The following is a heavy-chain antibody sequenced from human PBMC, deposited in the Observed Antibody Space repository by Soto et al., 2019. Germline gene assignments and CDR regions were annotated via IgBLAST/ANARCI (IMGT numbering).Heavy chain of an antibody. CDR2: IIPILGIA. Sequence: SVKVSCKASGGTFSSYTISWVRQAPGQGLEWMGRIIPILGIANYAQKFQGRVTITADKSTSTAYMELSSLRSEDTAVYYCARGGDDYGDYRDYWGQGTLVTVSS. V-gene: IGHV1-69*02. J-gene: IGHJ4*02. CDR1: GGTFSSYT. CDR3: ARGGDDYGDYRDY. D-gene: IGHD4-17*01.